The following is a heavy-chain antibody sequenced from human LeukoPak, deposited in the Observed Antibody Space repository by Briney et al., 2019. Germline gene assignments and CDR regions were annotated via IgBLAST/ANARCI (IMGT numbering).Heavy chain of an antibody. CDR3: ARENVGATTLGYFDL. CDR1: GYTFTSYY. D-gene: IGHD1-26*01. V-gene: IGHV1-46*01. Sequence: ASVKVSCKASGYTFTSYYMHWVRQAPGQGLEWMGIINPSGGSTSYAQKFQGRVTMTRDMSTSTAYMELRSLRSDDTAVYYCARENVGATTLGYFDLWGRGTLVTVSS. CDR2: INPSGGST. J-gene: IGHJ2*01.